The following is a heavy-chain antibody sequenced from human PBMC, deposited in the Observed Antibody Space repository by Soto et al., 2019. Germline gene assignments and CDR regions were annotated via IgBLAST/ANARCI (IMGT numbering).Heavy chain of an antibody. CDR3: ARVVGPQGTTYSSSPGGDY. CDR1: GGSLSSGGYY. Sequence: SDTLSLTCTVSGGSLSSGGYYRSWIRKHPGKGLEWIGYIYYSGSTYYNPSLKSRVTISVDTSKNQFSLKLSSVTAADTAVYYCARVVGPQGTTYSSSPGGDYWGQGTLVTVSS. V-gene: IGHV4-31*03. J-gene: IGHJ4*02. CDR2: IYYSGST. D-gene: IGHD6-6*01.